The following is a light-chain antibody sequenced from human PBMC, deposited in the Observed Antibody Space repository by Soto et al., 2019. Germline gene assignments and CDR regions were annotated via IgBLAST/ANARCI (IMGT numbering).Light chain of an antibody. J-gene: IGKJ4*01. Sequence: ETLMTQFPGTTSVSPGERSTLSCRASQSVSSNLAWYQQRPGQAPRLLIYSVSSRDTDIPARFSGSGSGTEFTLIISSLQPEDFATYFCQQLNSFPLTFGGGTKVEIK. CDR3: QQLNSFPLT. CDR2: SVS. CDR1: QSVSSN. V-gene: IGKV3-15*01.